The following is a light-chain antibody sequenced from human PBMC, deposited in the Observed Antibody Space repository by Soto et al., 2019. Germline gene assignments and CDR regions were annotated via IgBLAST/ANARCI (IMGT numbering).Light chain of an antibody. CDR1: QSVSIL. Sequence: EIVLTQSPGTLSLSPGARATLSRRASQSVSILLAWYQQKPGQAPSLLLHGATTRATGIPARFSGSGSGTELTITISSLQSEDCEVYDCQQYNNWPRTFGQGTKVDIK. V-gene: IGKV3-15*01. CDR2: GAT. J-gene: IGKJ1*01. CDR3: QQYNNWPRT.